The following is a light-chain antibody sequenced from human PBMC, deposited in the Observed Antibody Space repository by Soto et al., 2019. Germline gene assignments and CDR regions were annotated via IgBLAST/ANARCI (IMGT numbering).Light chain of an antibody. Sequence: QSALTQPRSVSGSPGQSVTISCTGTSSNVGSYNYVSGYQQHPGQVPELIIYDVTKRPSGVPDRFSGSKSGNTASLTISGLQVDDEADYYCCSYAGTYTWIFGGGTKLTVL. CDR3: CSYAGTYTWI. J-gene: IGLJ2*01. CDR2: DVT. V-gene: IGLV2-11*01. CDR1: SSNVGSYNY.